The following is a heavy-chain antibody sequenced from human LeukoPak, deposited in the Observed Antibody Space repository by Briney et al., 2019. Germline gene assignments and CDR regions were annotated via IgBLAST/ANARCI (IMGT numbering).Heavy chain of an antibody. CDR3: ARGYSSSWYVDY. Sequence: SETLSLTCTVSGDSISGYYWSWIRQPPGKGLEWIGYIYHSGSTYYNPSLKSRVTISVDRSKNQFSLKLSSVTAADTAVYYCARGYSSSWYVDYWGQGTLVTVSS. J-gene: IGHJ4*02. V-gene: IGHV4-30-2*01. D-gene: IGHD6-13*01. CDR1: GDSISGYY. CDR2: IYHSGST.